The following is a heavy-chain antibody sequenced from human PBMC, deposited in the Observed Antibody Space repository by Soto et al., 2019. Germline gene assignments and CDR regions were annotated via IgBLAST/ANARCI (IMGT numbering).Heavy chain of an antibody. CDR2: LYDLDGS. J-gene: IGHJ3*01. CDR3: ATWHEREHAYDV. Sequence: DVQLVESGGGLIQPGESLRLSCAAFGFTISGKKYVAWGRQAPGKGLEGVAALYDLDGSFYAASVKGRFTTSSDSSKTTVYLQMNDLRPDDTAVYYCATWHEREHAYDVWGQGTTVTVSS. V-gene: IGHV3-53*01. D-gene: IGHD1-1*01. CDR1: GFTISGKKY.